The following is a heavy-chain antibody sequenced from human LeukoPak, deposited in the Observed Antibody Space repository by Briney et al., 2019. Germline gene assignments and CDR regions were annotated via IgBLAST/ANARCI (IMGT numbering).Heavy chain of an antibody. V-gene: IGHV4-59*01. CDR3: ARLRAPKAGWFDP. D-gene: IGHD6-19*01. CDR2: IYYSGST. CDR1: GGSISSYY. J-gene: IGHJ5*02. Sequence: SETLSLTCTVSGGSISSYYWSWIRQPPGKGLEWIGYIYYSGSTNYNPSLKSRVTISVDTSKNQFSLKLSSVTAADTAVYYCARLRAPKAGWFDPWGQGTLVTVPS.